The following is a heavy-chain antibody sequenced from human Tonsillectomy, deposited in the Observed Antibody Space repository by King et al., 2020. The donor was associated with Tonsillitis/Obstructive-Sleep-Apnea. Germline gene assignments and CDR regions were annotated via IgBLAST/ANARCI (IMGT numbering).Heavy chain of an antibody. D-gene: IGHD3-3*01. CDR1: GGTFSIYG. J-gene: IGHJ6*03. V-gene: IGHV1-69*09. CDR2: IIPMFGIA. CDR3: SRQIYDLPSHYNDYYIDV. Sequence: QLVQSGAEVKKPGSSVKVSCKASGGTFSIYGISWVRQAPGQGLEWMGRIIPMFGIANYAQKFQGRVTITADKSTSTAYMELSSLRSEDTAGYYCSRQIYDLPSHYNDYYIDVRGKGTTVTVSS.